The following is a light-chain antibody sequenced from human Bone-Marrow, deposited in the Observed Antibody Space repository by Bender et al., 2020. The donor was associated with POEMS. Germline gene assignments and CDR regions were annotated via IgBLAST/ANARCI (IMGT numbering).Light chain of an antibody. CDR2: EAD. V-gene: IGLV2-23*01. CDR3: CSYGGRSFYV. CDR1: SSDDGSYQL. Sequence: QSALTQPASVSGSPGQSITISCTGISSDDGSYQLVSWYQQHPGKAPKLIIYEADKRPSGVSNRFFGSKSGTTASLTISGLQAEEAADYFCCSYGGRSFYVFGTGTNVSVL. J-gene: IGLJ1*01.